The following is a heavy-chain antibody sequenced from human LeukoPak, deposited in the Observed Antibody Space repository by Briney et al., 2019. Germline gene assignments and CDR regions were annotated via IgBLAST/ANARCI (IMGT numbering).Heavy chain of an antibody. CDR2: ISAYNGNT. J-gene: IGHJ5*02. Sequence: GASVKVSCKASGYTFTSYGISWVRQAPGQGLEWMGWISAYNGNTNYAQKLQGRVTMTTDTSTSTAYMELRSLRSDDTAVYYCARDQSNRVTDWFYNWFDPWGQGTLVTVSS. CDR3: ARDQSNRVTDWFYNWFDP. V-gene: IGHV1-18*01. CDR1: GYTFTSYG. D-gene: IGHD3-9*01.